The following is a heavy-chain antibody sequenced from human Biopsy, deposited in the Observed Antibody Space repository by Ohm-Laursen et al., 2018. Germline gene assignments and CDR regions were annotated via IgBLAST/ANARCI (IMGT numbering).Heavy chain of an antibody. V-gene: IGHV3-48*01. CDR1: GFTFSHHS. Sequence: SLRLSCAASGFTFSHHSMNWVRQAPGKGLEWISYISSSSGTRYHADSVNGRFNISRDNAKNSLYLQMNSLRAEDTAVYYCARDYPSYSSVWYREPIIHCWGQGTLVTVSS. CDR2: ISSSSGTR. D-gene: IGHD6-19*01. CDR3: ARDYPSYSSVWYREPIIHC. J-gene: IGHJ4*02.